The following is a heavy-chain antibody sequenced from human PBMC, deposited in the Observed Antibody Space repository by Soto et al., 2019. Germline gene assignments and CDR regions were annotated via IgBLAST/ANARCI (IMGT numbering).Heavy chain of an antibody. CDR1: GFTFSDYY. D-gene: IGHD3-22*01. Sequence: GGSLRLSCAASGFTFSDYYMSWIRQAPGKGLEWVSYISSSGSTIYYADSVKGRFTISRDNSKNTLYLQMNSLRTEDTAVYYCTTDSYFTLKLVRFDYWGLGTLVTVSS. J-gene: IGHJ4*01. V-gene: IGHV3-11*01. CDR2: ISSSGSTI. CDR3: TTDSYFTLKLVRFDY.